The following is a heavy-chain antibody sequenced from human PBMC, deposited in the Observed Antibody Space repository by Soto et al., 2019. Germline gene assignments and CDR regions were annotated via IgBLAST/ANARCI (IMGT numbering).Heavy chain of an antibody. CDR3: AHVRYCISFSCSNWFDP. CDR2: IYWDDDK. Sequence: QITLKESGPTLVKPTQTLTLTCTFSGFSLSTSGVGVGWIRQPPGKALEWLALIYWDDDKRYSPSLKSRLTISKDTSKNQVVLTMTNMDPGDTATYSCAHVRYCISFSCSNWFDPWGQGTLVTVSS. V-gene: IGHV2-5*02. J-gene: IGHJ5*02. CDR1: GFSLSTSGVG. D-gene: IGHD2-2*01.